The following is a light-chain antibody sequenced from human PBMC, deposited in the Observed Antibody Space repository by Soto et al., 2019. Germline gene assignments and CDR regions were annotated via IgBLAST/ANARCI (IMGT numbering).Light chain of an antibody. CDR3: SSYTSSSNGVV. V-gene: IGLV2-14*01. Sequence: QSALTQPASVSGSPGQSITISCTGTSSDVGGYNYVSWYQQHPGNAPKLMIYDVSNRPSGVSNRFSGSKSGNTASLTISGLQAEDEADYYCSSYTSSSNGVVFGGGTQLTVL. CDR1: SSDVGGYNY. CDR2: DVS. J-gene: IGLJ2*01.